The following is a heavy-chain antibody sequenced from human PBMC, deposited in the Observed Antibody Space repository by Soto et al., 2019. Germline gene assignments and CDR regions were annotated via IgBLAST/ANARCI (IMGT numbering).Heavy chain of an antibody. V-gene: IGHV3-30-3*01. CDR3: ARDVGYSSGRYYYGMDV. CDR1: GFTFSSYA. D-gene: IGHD6-19*01. CDR2: ISYYGSNK. Sequence: GGSLRLCYAASGFTFSSYAVHRVRQAPGKGLEWVAVISYYGSNKYYADSVKGRFTISRDNSKNTLYLQMNSLRAEDTAVYYCARDVGYSSGRYYYGMDVWGQGTTVTVSS. J-gene: IGHJ6*02.